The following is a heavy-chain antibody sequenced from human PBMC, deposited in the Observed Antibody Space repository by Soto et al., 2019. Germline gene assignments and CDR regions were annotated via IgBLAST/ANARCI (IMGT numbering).Heavy chain of an antibody. D-gene: IGHD2-2*01. J-gene: IGHJ6*02. V-gene: IGHV1-69*01. CDR2: VIPIFGTA. CDR1: GGTFSSYA. CDR3: ARDLCSTSCYSFAYYYYGMDV. Sequence: QVQLVQSGAEVKKPGSSVKVSCKASGGTFSSYAISWVRQAPGQGLEWMGGVIPIFGTANYAQKFQGRVTITADEYTSTAYMELSSLRSEDTAVYYCARDLCSTSCYSFAYYYYGMDVWGQGTTVTVS.